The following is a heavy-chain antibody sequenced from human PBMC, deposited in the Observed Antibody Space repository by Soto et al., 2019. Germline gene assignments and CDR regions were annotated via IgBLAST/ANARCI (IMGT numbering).Heavy chain of an antibody. CDR1: GYTFSSYG. D-gene: IGHD4-4*01. CDR2: IRVYNGNT. CDR3: ARVVYYSNSAGDYTMDV. V-gene: IGHV1-18*01. Sequence: ASEKVSCKASGYTFSSYGITWVRQAPGQGLEWLGWIRVYNGNTNSAQKLQGRVTMTTDTSTSTAYMELRSLRSVDTAVYYCARVVYYSNSAGDYTMDVWGQGTTVTVSS. J-gene: IGHJ6*02.